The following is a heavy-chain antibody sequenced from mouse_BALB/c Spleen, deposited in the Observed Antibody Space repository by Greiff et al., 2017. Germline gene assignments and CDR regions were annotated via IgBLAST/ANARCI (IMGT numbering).Heavy chain of an antibody. CDR2: INPSNGRT. D-gene: IGHD2-3*01. CDR1: GYTFTSYW. V-gene: IGHV1S81*02. Sequence: VQLQQPGAELVKPGASVKLSCKASGYTFTSYWMHWVKQRPGQGLEWIGEINPSNGRTNYNEKFKSKATLTVDKSSSTAYMQLSSLTSEDSAVYYGARRGYYEAYWGQGTLVTVSA. CDR3: ARRGYYEAY. J-gene: IGHJ3*01.